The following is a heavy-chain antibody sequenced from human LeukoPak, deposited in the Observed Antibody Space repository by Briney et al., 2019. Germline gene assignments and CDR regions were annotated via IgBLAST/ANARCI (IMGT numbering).Heavy chain of an antibody. CDR2: ISGSGGST. D-gene: IGHD5-18*01. CDR1: GVTFSSYA. CDR3: AKDLDTAMVTGLYLFDY. Sequence: GGSLRLSCAASGVTFSSYAMSWVRQAPGKGLEWVSAISGSGGSTYYADSVKGRFTISRDNSKNTLYLQMNSLRAEDTAVYYCAKDLDTAMVTGLYLFDYWGQGTLVTVSS. V-gene: IGHV3-23*01. J-gene: IGHJ4*02.